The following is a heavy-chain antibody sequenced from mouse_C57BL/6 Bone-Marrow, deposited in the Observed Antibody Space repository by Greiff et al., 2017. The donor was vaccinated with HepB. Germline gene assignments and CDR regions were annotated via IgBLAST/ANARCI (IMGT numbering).Heavy chain of an antibody. D-gene: IGHD1-1*01. CDR1: GYAFSSYW. CDR3: ARRGDYGSSYN. V-gene: IGHV1-80*01. Sequence: QVQLKQSGAELVKPGASVKISCKASGYAFSSYWMNWVKQRPGKGLEWIGQIYPGDGDTNYNGKVKGKATLTADKSSSTAYMQLSSLTSEDSAVYFCARRGDYGSSYNWGQGTTLTVSS. CDR2: IYPGDGDT. J-gene: IGHJ2*01.